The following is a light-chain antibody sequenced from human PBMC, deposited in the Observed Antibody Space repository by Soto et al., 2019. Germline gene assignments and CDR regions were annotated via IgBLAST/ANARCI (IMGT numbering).Light chain of an antibody. CDR2: FNSDGSH. CDR1: SGHSSYA. Sequence: QLVLTQSPSASASLGASVKLTCTLRSGHSSYAIAWHQQQPEKGPRYLIKFNSDGSHSKGDGIPDRFSGCSSGAERYLTISSLQSEDEADYYCQTWDTGIRVVFGGGTKVTVL. V-gene: IGLV4-69*01. J-gene: IGLJ2*01. CDR3: QTWDTGIRVV.